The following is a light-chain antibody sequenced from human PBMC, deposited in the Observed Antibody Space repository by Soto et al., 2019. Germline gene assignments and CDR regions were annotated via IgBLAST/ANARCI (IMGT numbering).Light chain of an antibody. CDR2: EVT. Sequence: QSALTQPPSASGSLGQSVTISCTGTRSDVGGYNYVSWHQQHTGKAPKVMIYEVTKRPPGVPDRFSGSKTGNTASLTVSGLQAEDEADYYCRSFAGGGNPVLLGGGTKLTVL. J-gene: IGLJ2*01. V-gene: IGLV2-8*01. CDR3: RSFAGGGNPVL. CDR1: RSDVGGYNY.